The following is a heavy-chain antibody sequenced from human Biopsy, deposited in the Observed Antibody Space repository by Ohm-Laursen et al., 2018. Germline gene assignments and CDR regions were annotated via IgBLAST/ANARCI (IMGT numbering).Heavy chain of an antibody. CDR1: GDSFTSYA. V-gene: IGHV1-69*01. CDR2: IIPIPNVA. CDR3: ARGEGSSWFDP. D-gene: IGHD1-26*01. Sequence: SSVKVSCKASGDSFTSYAIGWVRQAPGQGLEWMGGIIPIPNVATYAQKFQGRITITADESTSTAYMELSSLTSDDAAVYVCARGEGSSWFDPWGHGTLVTVSS. J-gene: IGHJ5*02.